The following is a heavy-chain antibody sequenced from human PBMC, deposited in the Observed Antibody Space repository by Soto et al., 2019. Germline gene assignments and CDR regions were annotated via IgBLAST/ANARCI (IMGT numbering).Heavy chain of an antibody. CDR3: VYRCCRTGSWSTGDFDY. CDR1: GVSLTTNGVG. J-gene: IGHJ4*02. Sequence: QITLRESGPPVLKSTETLTLTCTFSGVSLTTNGVGVGWIRQSPGRAPEWLAIIYWDDDKRYSPSLQNRLTITKEAPKKQVVLRLTYMDSVDTAIYFCVYRCCRTGSWSTGDFDYWCQGTPVTVFS. CDR2: IYWDDDK. V-gene: IGHV2-5*02. D-gene: IGHD6-13*01.